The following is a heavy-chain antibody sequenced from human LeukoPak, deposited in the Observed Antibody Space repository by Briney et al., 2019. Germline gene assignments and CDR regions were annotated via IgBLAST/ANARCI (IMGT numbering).Heavy chain of an antibody. CDR3: ARVPQFEAPGNAFDI. CDR2: IIPIFGTA. V-gene: IGHV1-69*13. Sequence: ASVTVSCKASGGTFSSYAISWVRQAPGQGLEWMGGIIPIFGTANYAQKFQGRVTITADESTSTAYMELSSLRSEDTAVYYCARVPQFEAPGNAFDIWGQGTMVTVSS. CDR1: GGTFSSYA. J-gene: IGHJ3*02. D-gene: IGHD4-23*01.